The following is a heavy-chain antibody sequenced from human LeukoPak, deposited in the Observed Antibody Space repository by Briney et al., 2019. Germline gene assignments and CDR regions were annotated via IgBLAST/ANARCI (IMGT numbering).Heavy chain of an antibody. V-gene: IGHV3-66*01. D-gene: IGHD5-12*01. CDR3: ATATTLYYYYGMDV. Sequence: TGGSLRLSCAASGFTVSSNYMSWVRQAPGKGLERVSVIYSGGSTYYADSVKGRFTISRDNSKNTLYLQMNSLRAEDTAVYYCATATTLYYYYGMDVWGQGTTVTVSS. CDR2: IYSGGST. J-gene: IGHJ6*02. CDR1: GFTVSSNY.